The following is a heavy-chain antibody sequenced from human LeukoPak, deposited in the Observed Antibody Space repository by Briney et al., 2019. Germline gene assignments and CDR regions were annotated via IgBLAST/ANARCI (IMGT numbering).Heavy chain of an antibody. CDR2: IYYSGST. CDR1: GGSISSYY. D-gene: IGHD5-12*01. CDR3: ARVRASIEF. J-gene: IGHJ4*02. Sequence: PSETLSLTCTVSGGSISSYYWSWIRQPPGKGLEWIGYIYYSGSTNYNPSLKSRVTISVDTSKNQFSLKLSSVTAADTAVYFCARVRASIEFWGQGTLVTVSS. V-gene: IGHV4-59*01.